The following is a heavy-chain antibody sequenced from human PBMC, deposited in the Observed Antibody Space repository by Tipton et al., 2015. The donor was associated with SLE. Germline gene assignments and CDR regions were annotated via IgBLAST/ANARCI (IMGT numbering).Heavy chain of an antibody. CDR1: GGSIMNTHYS. CDR3: ARQAHDTGWYEHFDH. D-gene: IGHD6-19*01. CDR2: MYFSGNT. J-gene: IGHJ4*02. V-gene: IGHV4-39*07. Sequence: TLSLTCTVSGGSIMNTHYSWGWARQPPGKGLDWIGTMYFSGNTYYNPSLKSRVAISLDTSKNQLSLNLSSVTAADTAVYYCARQAHDTGWYEHFDHWGQGTLVAVSS.